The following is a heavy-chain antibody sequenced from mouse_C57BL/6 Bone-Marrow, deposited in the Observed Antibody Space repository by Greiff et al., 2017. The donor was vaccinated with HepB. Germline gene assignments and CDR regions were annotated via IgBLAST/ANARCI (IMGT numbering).Heavy chain of an antibody. CDR3: VYYDYDWFAY. V-gene: IGHV1-81*01. CDR1: GYTFTSYG. CDR2: IYPRSGNT. Sequence: QVQLQQSGAELARPGASVKLSCKASGYTFTSYGISWVKQRTGQGLEWIGEIYPRSGNTYYNEKFKGKATLTADKSSSTAYMELRSLTSEDSAVYFCVYYDYDWFAYWGQGTLVTVSA. J-gene: IGHJ3*01. D-gene: IGHD2-4*01.